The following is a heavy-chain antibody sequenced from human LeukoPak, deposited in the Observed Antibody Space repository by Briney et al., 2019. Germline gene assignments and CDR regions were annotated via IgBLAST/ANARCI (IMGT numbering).Heavy chain of an antibody. Sequence: PGESLRLSCAASGFTVSSNYMSWVRQAPGKGLEWVANINPDGSEKYSVDSVTGRSTISRDNGENTMFLEMNNLRAEDSGVYYCARDLAAWDVWGKGTTVTVSS. CDR2: INPDGSEK. V-gene: IGHV3-7*01. J-gene: IGHJ6*04. CDR1: GFTVSSNY. CDR3: ARDLAAWDV.